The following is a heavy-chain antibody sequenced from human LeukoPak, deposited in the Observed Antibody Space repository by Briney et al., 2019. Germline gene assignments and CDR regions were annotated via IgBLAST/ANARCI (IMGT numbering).Heavy chain of an antibody. V-gene: IGHV4-4*07. Sequence: PSETLSLTCTVSGGSIRGYYWSWIPRPAGEGLEWIGRFYTSGNTNHNNYSPSPTNQVPMSVDTSTKHLSVKLTSVTAADTAVYYCARENVFGYYYGLDVWGQGTTVTVSS. J-gene: IGHJ6*02. D-gene: IGHD3-16*01. CDR3: ARENVFGYYYGLDV. CDR2: FYTSGNTNHN. CDR1: GGSIRGYY.